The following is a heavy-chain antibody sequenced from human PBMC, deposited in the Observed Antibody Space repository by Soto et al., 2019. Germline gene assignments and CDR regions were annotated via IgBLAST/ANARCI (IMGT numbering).Heavy chain of an antibody. V-gene: IGHV3-23*01. CDR2: ISSIGTAT. CDR1: GFPFSSFA. D-gene: IGHD2-2*01. J-gene: IGHJ4*02. CDR3: AKGGFCRTTTSYTYLDN. Sequence: EVQLLESGGGLVQPGGSLRLSCAASGFPFSSFAMAWVRQAPGKGLEWVSAISSIGTATYYADSVKGRFTVSRDNTKNTVYLQMSSLRAEDTALYYCAKGGFCRTTTSYTYLDNWGQGALVTVSS.